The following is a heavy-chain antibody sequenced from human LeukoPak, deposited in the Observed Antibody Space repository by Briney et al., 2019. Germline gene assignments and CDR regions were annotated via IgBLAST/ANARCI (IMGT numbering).Heavy chain of an antibody. CDR1: GGSISSYY. CDR2: IYYSGST. J-gene: IGHJ6*03. V-gene: IGHV4-59*01. D-gene: IGHD1-26*01. CDR3: ASQGHHGKIVGTTLSYFYMDV. Sequence: SETLSLTCTVSGGSISSYYWSWIRQPPGKGLEWIGYIYYSGSTNYNPSLKSRVTISVETSKKQFSLKLSSVTAADTAFYYCASQGHHGKIVGTTLSYFYMDVWGKGTTVTVSS.